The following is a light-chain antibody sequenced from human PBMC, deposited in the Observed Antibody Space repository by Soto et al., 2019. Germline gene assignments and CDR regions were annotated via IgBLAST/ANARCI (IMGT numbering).Light chain of an antibody. CDR3: CSYAGSYTVV. V-gene: IGLV2-11*01. J-gene: IGLJ2*01. CDR2: DVT. Sequence: QSPLTQPRSVSGSPGQSVTISCTGTSGDVGGYNYVSWYRQHPGKAPKLMIYDVTERPSGVPDSFSGSKSGNTASLTISGLQAEDEADYYCCSYAGSYTVVFGGGTQLTVL. CDR1: SGDVGGYNY.